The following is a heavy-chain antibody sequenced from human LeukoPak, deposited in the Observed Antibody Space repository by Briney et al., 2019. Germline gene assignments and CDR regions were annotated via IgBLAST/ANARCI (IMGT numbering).Heavy chain of an antibody. D-gene: IGHD4-23*01. CDR1: GFTFSNYN. Sequence: GGSLRLSCAASGFTFSNYNMNWVRQAPGKGLEWVSYITSSSGTKHYADSVKGRFATSRDNADNSLFLQMNSLGAEDTAVYYCASSTTVVTPFDYWGRGTLVTVSA. CDR3: ASSTTVVTPFDY. CDR2: ITSSSGTK. J-gene: IGHJ4*02. V-gene: IGHV3-48*04.